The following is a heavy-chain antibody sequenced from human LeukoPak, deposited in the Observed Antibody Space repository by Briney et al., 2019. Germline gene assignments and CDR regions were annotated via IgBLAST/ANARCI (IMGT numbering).Heavy chain of an antibody. CDR1: GFTFSSYG. CDR2: IWYDGSNK. V-gene: IGHV3-33*06. D-gene: IGHD5-24*01. J-gene: IGHJ6*03. CDR3: AKMATIPGDYYYYYMDV. Sequence: PGGSLRLSCAASGFTFSSYGMHWVRQAPGKGLEWVAVIWYDGSNKYYADSVKGRFTISRDNPKNTLYLQMNSLRAEDTAVYYCAKMATIPGDYYYYYMDVWGKGTTVTVSS.